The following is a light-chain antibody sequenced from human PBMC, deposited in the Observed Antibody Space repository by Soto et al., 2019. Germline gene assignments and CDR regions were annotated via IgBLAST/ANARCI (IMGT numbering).Light chain of an antibody. V-gene: IGLV1-51*01. Sequence: QSALTQPPSASGSPGQSVTISCAGSNSDIGASNSVSWYQQHPGKAPKLLIYDDNKRPSGIPDRFSGSKSGTSATLGITGFQTGDEADYYCGSWDSSLSAYVFGTGTKLTVL. J-gene: IGLJ1*01. CDR2: DDN. CDR1: NSDIGASNS. CDR3: GSWDSSLSAYV.